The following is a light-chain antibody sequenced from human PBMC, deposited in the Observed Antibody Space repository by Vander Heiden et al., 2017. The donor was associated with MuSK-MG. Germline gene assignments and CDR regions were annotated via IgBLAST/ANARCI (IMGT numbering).Light chain of an antibody. V-gene: IGKV3-20*01. J-gene: IGKJ5*01. CDR1: QSVSSSY. CDR2: GAS. CDR3: HQDGSSGPS. Sequence: EIVLTQSPGTLSLSPGERATLSCRASQSVSSSYLAWYQQKPGQAPRLLIYGASSRATAIPDTFSGSGSGTDFTLTIIRLEPEDFAVYYCHQDGSSGPSFGPGTRLEIK.